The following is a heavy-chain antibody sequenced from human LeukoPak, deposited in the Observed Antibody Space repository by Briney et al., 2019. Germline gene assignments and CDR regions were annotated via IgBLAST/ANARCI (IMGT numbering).Heavy chain of an antibody. CDR2: INHSGST. J-gene: IGHJ4*02. D-gene: IGHD3-22*01. V-gene: IGHV4-34*01. CDR1: GGSFSGYY. CDR3: ARGPYYDSSGYYYTSGFDY. Sequence: SETLSLTCAVYGGSFSGYYWSWIRQPPGKGLKWIGEINHSGSTNYNPSLKSRVTISVDTSKNQFSLKLSSVTAADTAVYYCARGPYYDSSGYYYTSGFDYWGQGTLVTVSS.